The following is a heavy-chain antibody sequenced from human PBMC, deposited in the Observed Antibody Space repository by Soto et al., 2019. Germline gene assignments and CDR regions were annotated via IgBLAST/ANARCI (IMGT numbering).Heavy chain of an antibody. Sequence: PGGSLRLSCAASGFTFSSYAMSWVRQAPGKGLEWVSAISGSGGSTYYADSVKGRFTISRDNSKNTLYLQMNSLRAEDTAVYYCEKRTYYYDSSGYTDYWGQGTLVTVS. J-gene: IGHJ4*02. CDR2: ISGSGGST. CDR3: EKRTYYYDSSGYTDY. CDR1: GFTFSSYA. V-gene: IGHV3-23*01. D-gene: IGHD3-22*01.